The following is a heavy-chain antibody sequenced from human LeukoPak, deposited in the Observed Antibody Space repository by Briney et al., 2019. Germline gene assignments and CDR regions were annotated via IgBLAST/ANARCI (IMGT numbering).Heavy chain of an antibody. D-gene: IGHD4-17*01. CDR2: ISYDGSNK. J-gene: IGHJ4*02. Sequence: GGSLRLSCAASGFTFSSYGMHWVRQAPGKGLEWVAVISYDGSNKYYADSVKGRFTISIDNSKNPLYLQMNSLRAEDTAVYYCAKGPYGHGGWYFDYWGQGTMVTVSS. CDR1: GFTFSSYG. V-gene: IGHV3-30*18. CDR3: AKGPYGHGGWYFDY.